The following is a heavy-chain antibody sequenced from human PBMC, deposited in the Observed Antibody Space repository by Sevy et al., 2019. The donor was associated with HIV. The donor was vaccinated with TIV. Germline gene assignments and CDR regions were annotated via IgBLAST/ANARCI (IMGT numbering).Heavy chain of an antibody. Sequence: GGSLRLSCAASGFTFSNSWMSWVRQAPGKGLEWVGRIKSKTDGGTTDYAAPVKGRFTISSDESKNTRYLQINSLETDDTAVYYCTTDAYDYVWGSQYYYYGMDVWGQGTPVTVSS. CDR1: GFTFSNSW. CDR3: TTDAYDYVWGSQYYYYGMDV. D-gene: IGHD3-16*01. CDR2: IKSKTDGGTT. J-gene: IGHJ6*02. V-gene: IGHV3-15*01.